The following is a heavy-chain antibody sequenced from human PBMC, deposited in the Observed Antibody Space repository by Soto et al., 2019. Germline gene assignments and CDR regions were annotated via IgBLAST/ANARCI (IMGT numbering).Heavy chain of an antibody. Sequence: PSETLSLTCTVSGGAISRYYWSWIRQPPGKGLEWIGYIYYSGSTNYNPSLKSRVTISVDTSKNQFSLKLSSVTAADTAVYYCARNYGSGSYYTPFDYWGQGTLVTVSS. CDR1: GGAISRYY. CDR2: IYYSGST. J-gene: IGHJ4*02. V-gene: IGHV4-59*01. D-gene: IGHD3-10*01. CDR3: ARNYGSGSYYTPFDY.